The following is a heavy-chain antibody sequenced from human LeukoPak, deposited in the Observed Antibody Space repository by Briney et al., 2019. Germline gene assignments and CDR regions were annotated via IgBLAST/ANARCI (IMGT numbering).Heavy chain of an antibody. J-gene: IGHJ4*02. CDR3: ARGMISISQPIYFDY. V-gene: IGHV3-53*01. D-gene: IGHD3-9*01. CDR2: IYSGGRT. CDR1: GFTVSSDY. Sequence: PGGSLRLSCAASGFTVSSDYMSWVRQAPGKGLEWVSVIYSGGRTYYADSVKGRFTISRDNSKNTLFLQMNSLRAEDTAVYYCARGMISISQPIYFDYWGQGTLVTVSS.